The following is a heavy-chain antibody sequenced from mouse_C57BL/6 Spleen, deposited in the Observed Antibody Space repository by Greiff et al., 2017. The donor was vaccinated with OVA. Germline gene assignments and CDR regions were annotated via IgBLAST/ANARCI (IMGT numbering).Heavy chain of an antibody. J-gene: IGHJ4*01. V-gene: IGHV1-82*01. CDR1: GYAFSSSW. CDR3: ARDNDSREGAMDY. Sequence: LVESGPELVKPGASVKLSCKASGYAFSSSWMYWVKQRPGKGLEWIGRIDPGDGDTNYNGKFKGKATLTADKSSSTVYMQLSSLTSEDDEVYFGARDNDSREGAMDYWGQGTSVTVSS. D-gene: IGHD1-1*01. CDR2: IDPGDGDT.